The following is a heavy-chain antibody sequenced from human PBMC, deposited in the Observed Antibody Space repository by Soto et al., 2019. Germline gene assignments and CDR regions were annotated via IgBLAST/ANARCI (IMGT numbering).Heavy chain of an antibody. CDR3: ARRYGGTFDY. J-gene: IGHJ4*02. CDR2: IYYSGST. V-gene: IGHV4-59*08. D-gene: IGHD2-15*01. Sequence: QVQLQESGPGLVKPSETLSLTCTVSGGSISSYYWSWIRQPPGKGLEWIGYIYYSGSTNYNPSLKRRVTISVDTSKNQFSLKLSSVTAADTAVYDCARRYGGTFDYWGQGTLVTVSS. CDR1: GGSISSYY.